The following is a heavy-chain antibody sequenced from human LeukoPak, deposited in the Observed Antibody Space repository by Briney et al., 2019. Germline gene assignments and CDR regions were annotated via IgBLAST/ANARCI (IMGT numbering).Heavy chain of an antibody. J-gene: IGHJ3*02. V-gene: IGHV1-18*01. Sequence: GASVKVSCKASGYTFTSYGISWVRQAPGQGLEWMGWISAYNGNTNYAQKLQGRVTMTTDTSTSTAYMELRSLRSDDTAVYYCARDPCVTIFGVVIINDAFDIWGQGTMVTVSS. CDR2: ISAYNGNT. D-gene: IGHD3-3*01. CDR3: ARDPCVTIFGVVIINDAFDI. CDR1: GYTFTSYG.